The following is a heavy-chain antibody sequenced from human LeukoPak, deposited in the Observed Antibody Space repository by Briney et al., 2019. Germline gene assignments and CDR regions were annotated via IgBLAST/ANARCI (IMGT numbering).Heavy chain of an antibody. CDR1: GASMNSSNW. D-gene: IGHD4-11*01. J-gene: IGHJ6*03. V-gene: IGHV4-4*02. Sequence: SETLSLTCAVSGASMNSSNWWSWVRQSPGKGLEWIGEIYHRGGTNYNPSLKSRVTISVDKSKSHFSLNLTSVTAADSAVYYCTSRPYSGTMDVWGTGTTVTVSS. CDR2: IYHRGGT. CDR3: TSRPYSGTMDV.